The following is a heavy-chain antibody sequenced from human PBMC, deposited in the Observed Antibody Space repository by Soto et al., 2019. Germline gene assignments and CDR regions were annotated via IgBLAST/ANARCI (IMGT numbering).Heavy chain of an antibody. D-gene: IGHD2-2*01. V-gene: IGHV4-61*01. Sequence: SETLSLTCTVSGGSVSSDSYYWSWIRQPPGKGLEWIGYIYYSGSTNYNPSLKSRVTISVDTSKNQFSLKLSSVTAADTAVYYCARAGVPAAPTNWSDPWGQGTLVTVSS. CDR1: GGSVSSDSYY. CDR2: IYYSGST. CDR3: ARAGVPAAPTNWSDP. J-gene: IGHJ5*02.